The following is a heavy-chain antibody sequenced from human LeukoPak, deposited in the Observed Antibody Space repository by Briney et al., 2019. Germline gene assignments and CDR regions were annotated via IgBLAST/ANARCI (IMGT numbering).Heavy chain of an antibody. CDR2: ISTSSSAI. J-gene: IGHJ4*02. CDR1: GFTFSTHD. CDR3: ARDLLLAY. D-gene: IGHD2-21*01. Sequence: GGSLRLSCAASGFTFSTHDMNWVRQAPGKGLEWVSYISTSSSAIYYADSVKGRFTVSRDNAKNLLYLQMNSLRDEDTAVYYCARDLLLAYWGQGSLVTVSS. V-gene: IGHV3-48*02.